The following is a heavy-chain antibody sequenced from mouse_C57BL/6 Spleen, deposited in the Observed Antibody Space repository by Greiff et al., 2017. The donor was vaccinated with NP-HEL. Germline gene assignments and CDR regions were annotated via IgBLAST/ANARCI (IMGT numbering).Heavy chain of an antibody. CDR2: INYDGSST. D-gene: IGHD1-1*01. Sequence: EVKLVESEGGLVQPGSSMKLSCTASGFTFSDYYMAWVRQVPEKGLEWVANINYDGSSTYYLDSLKSRFIISRDNAKNILYLQMSSLKSEDTATYYCARDGSSHYFDYWGQGTTLTVSS. V-gene: IGHV5-16*01. CDR1: GFTFSDYY. J-gene: IGHJ2*01. CDR3: ARDGSSHYFDY.